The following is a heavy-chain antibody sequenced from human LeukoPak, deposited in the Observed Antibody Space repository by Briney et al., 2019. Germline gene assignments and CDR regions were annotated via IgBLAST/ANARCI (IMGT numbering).Heavy chain of an antibody. Sequence: PGRSLRLSCAASGFTFSSYAMHWVRQAPGKGLEWVAVISYDGSNKYYADSVKGRFTISRDNSKNTLYLQMNSLRAEDTAVYYCARAAMVRGVTLNYYYYMDVWGKGTTVTVSS. D-gene: IGHD3-10*01. CDR1: GFTFSSYA. CDR2: ISYDGSNK. V-gene: IGHV3-30-3*01. CDR3: ARAAMVRGVTLNYYYYMDV. J-gene: IGHJ6*03.